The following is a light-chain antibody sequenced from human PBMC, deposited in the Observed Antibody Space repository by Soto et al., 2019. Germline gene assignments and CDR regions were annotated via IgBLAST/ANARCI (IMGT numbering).Light chain of an antibody. V-gene: IGKV3-15*01. Sequence: EIVMTQSPATLSVSPGERATLSCRASQRVSSNLAWYQQKPGQAPMLLIYGASTRATGIPARFSGSGSGTEFTLTISSLQSEDFAVYSCQQYNNWPLTFGGGTKVEIK. CDR3: QQYNNWPLT. J-gene: IGKJ4*01. CDR2: GAS. CDR1: QRVSSN.